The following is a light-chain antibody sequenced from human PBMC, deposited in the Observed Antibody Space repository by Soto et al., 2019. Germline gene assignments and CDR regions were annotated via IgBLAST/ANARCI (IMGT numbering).Light chain of an antibody. J-gene: IGKJ4*01. V-gene: IGKV1D-12*01. CDR2: GAS. CDR3: QQANSFPLT. Sequence: IPMTQSPSSVSASVGDRVTITCRASQGISSWLVWYQQKPGKAPKLLIHGASSLQGGVPSRFSGSGSGTEFTLTISSLQPEDFATYYCQQANSFPLTFGGGTRVESK. CDR1: QGISSW.